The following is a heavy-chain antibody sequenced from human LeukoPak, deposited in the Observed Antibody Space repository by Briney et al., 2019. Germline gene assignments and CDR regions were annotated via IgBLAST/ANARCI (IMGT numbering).Heavy chain of an antibody. CDR2: IYYSGST. V-gene: IGHV4-59*08. CDR1: GGSISSYY. J-gene: IGHJ6*02. Sequence: SETLSLTCTVSGGSISSYYWSWIRQPPGKGLEWIGYIYYSGSTNYNPSLKSRVTISVDTSKNQFSLKLSSVTAADTAVYYCARGSHHYYYGMDVWGQGTTVTVSS. D-gene: IGHD6-6*01. CDR3: ARGSHHYYYGMDV.